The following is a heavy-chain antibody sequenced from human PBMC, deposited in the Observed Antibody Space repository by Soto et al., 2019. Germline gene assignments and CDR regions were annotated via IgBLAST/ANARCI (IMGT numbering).Heavy chain of an antibody. D-gene: IGHD3-22*01. V-gene: IGHV3-74*01. Sequence: EVQLVESGRGLVQPGGSLRLSCAASGFTFSTYWMHWVRQAPGKGLEWVSRIKTDGSYTNYADSVKGRFTISRDNAKNTLFLQMDSLGAVDTPVYLCATGGSGYYRYLGQGTLVTVSS. J-gene: IGHJ4*02. CDR2: IKTDGSYT. CDR3: ATGGSGYYRY. CDR1: GFTFSTYW.